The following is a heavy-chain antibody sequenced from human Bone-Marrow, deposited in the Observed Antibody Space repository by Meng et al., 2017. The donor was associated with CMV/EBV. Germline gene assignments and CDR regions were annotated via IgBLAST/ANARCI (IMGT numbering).Heavy chain of an antibody. V-gene: IGHV1-8*01. D-gene: IGHD3-10*01. CDR1: GYTFTSYD. CDR2: MNPNSGNT. CDR3: ARDDRMVRRVIITRYYGMDV. Sequence: ASVKVSCKASGYTFTSYDINWVRQATGQGLEWMGWMNPNSGNTGYAQKFQGRVTMTRNTSISTAYMEKSSLRSEDTAVYYCARDDRMVRRVIITRYYGMDVWGQGTTATVPS. J-gene: IGHJ6*02.